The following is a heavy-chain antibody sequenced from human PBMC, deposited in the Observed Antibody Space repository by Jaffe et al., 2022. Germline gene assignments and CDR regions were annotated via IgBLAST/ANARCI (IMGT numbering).Heavy chain of an antibody. D-gene: IGHD5-18*01. CDR1: GYSFTSYW. V-gene: IGHV5-51*01. CDR3: VRHAVSGVSGYSYGPRYYYYYMDV. J-gene: IGHJ6*03. Sequence: EVQLVQSGAEVKKPGESLKISCKGSGYSFTSYWIGWVRQMPGKGLEWMGIIYPGDSDTRYSPSFQGQVTISADKSISTAYLQWSSLKASDTAMYYCVRHAVSGVSGYSYGPRYYYYYMDVWGKGTTVTVSS. CDR2: IYPGDSDT.